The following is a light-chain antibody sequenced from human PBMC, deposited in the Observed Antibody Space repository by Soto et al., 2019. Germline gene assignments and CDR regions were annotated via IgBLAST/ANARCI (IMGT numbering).Light chain of an antibody. CDR2: DVS. Sequence: QSVLTQPASVSGSPGQSITISCTGTSSDVGGYNYVSWYQQHPRKAPKLMIYDVSNRPSGASSRFSGSKSRNTASQTSSGQEAEDEADYYCSSYTSSSTLLVFGGGTKLTVL. CDR3: SSYTSSSTLLV. V-gene: IGLV2-14*01. J-gene: IGLJ3*02. CDR1: SSDVGGYNY.